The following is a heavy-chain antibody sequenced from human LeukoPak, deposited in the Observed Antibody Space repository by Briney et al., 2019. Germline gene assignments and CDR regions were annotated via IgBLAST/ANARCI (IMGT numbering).Heavy chain of an antibody. CDR1: GFTFSSYA. CDR3: AKVLNYYGSGYFDY. CDR2: ISGSGGST. J-gene: IGHJ4*02. V-gene: IGHV3-23*01. Sequence: PGGSLRLSCAASGFTFSSYAMSWVRQAPGKGLEWVXAISGSGGSTYYADSVKGRFTISRDNSKNTLYLQMNSLRAEDTAVYYCAKVLNYYGSGYFDYWGQGTLVTVSS. D-gene: IGHD3-10*01.